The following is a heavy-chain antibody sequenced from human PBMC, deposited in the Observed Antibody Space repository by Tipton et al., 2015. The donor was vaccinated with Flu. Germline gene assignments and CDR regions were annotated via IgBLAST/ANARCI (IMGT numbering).Heavy chain of an antibody. V-gene: IGHV4-61*02. CDR1: GGSISSGSYY. CDR2: IYTSGST. CDR3: AGGRDVLLWFRELGYFGY. J-gene: IGHJ4*02. D-gene: IGHD3-10*01. Sequence: TLSLTCTVSGGSISSGSYYWSWIRQPAGKGLEWSGRIYTSGSTNYNPSLKSRVTISVDPSKNQFSLKLSSLTAADTAVYYCAGGRDVLLWFRELGYFGYWGQGTLVTVSS.